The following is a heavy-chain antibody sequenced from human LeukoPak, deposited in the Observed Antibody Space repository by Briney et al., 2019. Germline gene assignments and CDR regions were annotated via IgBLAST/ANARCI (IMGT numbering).Heavy chain of an antibody. CDR3: ARVGRKWLRLSYYGMDV. D-gene: IGHD5-12*01. Sequence: ASVKVSCKASGYTFTSYGISWVRQAPGQGLEWMGWISAYNGNTNYAQKLQGRVTMTTDTSTSTAYMELRSLRSDDTAVYYCARVGRKWLRLSYYGMDVWGQGTTVTVSS. V-gene: IGHV1-18*01. CDR2: ISAYNGNT. J-gene: IGHJ6*02. CDR1: GYTFTSYG.